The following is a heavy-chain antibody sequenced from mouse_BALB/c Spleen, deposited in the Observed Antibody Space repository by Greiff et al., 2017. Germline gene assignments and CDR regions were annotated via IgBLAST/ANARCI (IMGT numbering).Heavy chain of an antibody. CDR1: GFAFSSYD. CDR3: ASLGCGMDY. J-gene: IGHJ4*01. CDR2: ISSGGGST. Sequence: EVQGVESGGGLVKPGGSLKLSCAASGFAFSSYDMSWVRQTPEKRLEWVAYISSGGGSTYYPDTVKGRFTISRDNAKNTLYLQMSSLKSEDTAMYYCASLGCGMDYWGQGTSVTVSS. D-gene: IGHD3-3*01. V-gene: IGHV5-12-1*01.